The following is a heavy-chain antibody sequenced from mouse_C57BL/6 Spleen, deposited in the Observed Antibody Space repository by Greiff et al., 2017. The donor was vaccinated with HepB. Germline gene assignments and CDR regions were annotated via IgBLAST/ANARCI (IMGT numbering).Heavy chain of an antibody. J-gene: IGHJ3*01. CDR1: GYTFTSYW. CDR2: IDPSDCYT. V-gene: IGHV1-69*01. Sequence: QVQLQQPGAELVMPGASVKLSCKASGYTFTSYWMHWVKQRPGQGLEWIGEIDPSDCYTNYNQKFKGKSTLTVDKSSSTAYMQLSSLTSEDSAVYYCARDGSGYWFAYWGQGTLVTVSA. CDR3: ARDGSGYWFAY. D-gene: IGHD3-2*02.